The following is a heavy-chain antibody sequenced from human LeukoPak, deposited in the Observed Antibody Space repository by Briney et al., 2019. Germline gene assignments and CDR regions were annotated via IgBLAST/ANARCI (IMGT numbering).Heavy chain of an antibody. CDR2: IWYDGTNK. CDR3: ARAAYDSSGYLTL. J-gene: IGHJ4*02. Sequence: GGSLRLSCAASGFTFSSYGMHWVRQAPGKGLEWVAVIWYDGTNKYYADSVKGRFTISRDSSKNTLYLQMNSLRAEDTAVYYCARAAYDSSGYLTLWGQGTLVTVSS. CDR1: GFTFSSYG. D-gene: IGHD3-22*01. V-gene: IGHV3-33*01.